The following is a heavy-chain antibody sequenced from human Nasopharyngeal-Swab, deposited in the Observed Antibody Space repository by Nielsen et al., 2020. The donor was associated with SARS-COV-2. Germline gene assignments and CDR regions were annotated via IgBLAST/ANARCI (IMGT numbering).Heavy chain of an antibody. J-gene: IGHJ6*02. CDR3: ARDISGRDPYDILTGYMGGYYYYGMDV. CDR1: GYTFTSYY. D-gene: IGHD3-9*01. V-gene: IGHV1-46*01. CDR2: INPSGGST. Sequence: ASVKVSCKASGYTFTSYYMHWVRQAPGQGLEWMGIINPSGGSTSYAQKFQGRVTMTRDTSTSTVYMELRSLRSDDTAVYYCARDISGRDPYDILTGYMGGYYYYGMDVWGQGTTVTVSS.